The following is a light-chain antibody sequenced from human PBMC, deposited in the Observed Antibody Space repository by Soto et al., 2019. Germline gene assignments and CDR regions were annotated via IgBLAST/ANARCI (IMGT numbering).Light chain of an antibody. J-gene: IGKJ2*01. CDR2: ATS. Sequence: EIVLTQSPGTLSLSPGERATLSCWASQTVTSTYLARYQQKPGQAPRLLIYATSSRATGIPDRFSGSGSVTDFTLTISRLEPEDSAVYYCQEFGNSRTFGQGTKLEIK. CDR1: QTVTSTY. CDR3: QEFGNSRT. V-gene: IGKV3-20*01.